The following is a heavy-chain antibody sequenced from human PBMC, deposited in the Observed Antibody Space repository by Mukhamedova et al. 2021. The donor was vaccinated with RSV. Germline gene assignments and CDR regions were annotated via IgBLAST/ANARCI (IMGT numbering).Heavy chain of an antibody. J-gene: IGHJ3*02. Sequence: VRQAPGQGLEWMGWINPNSGGTNYAQKFQGRVTMTRDTSISTAYMELSRLRSDDTAVYYCARAPLLGYCSSTSCPLDFDIWGQG. CDR2: INPNSGGT. CDR3: ARAPLLGYCSSTSCPLDFDI. D-gene: IGHD2-2*01. V-gene: IGHV1-2*02.